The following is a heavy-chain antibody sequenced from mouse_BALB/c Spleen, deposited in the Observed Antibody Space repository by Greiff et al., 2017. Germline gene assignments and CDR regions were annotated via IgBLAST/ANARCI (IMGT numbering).Heavy chain of an antibody. Sequence: VQLKESGAELVRSGASVKLSCTASGFNIKDYYMHWVKQRPEQGLEWIGWIDPENGDTEYAPKFQGKATMTADTSSNTAYLQLSSLTSEDTAVYYCNRANWDYFDYWGQGTTLTVSS. D-gene: IGHD4-1*01. CDR1: GFNIKDYY. V-gene: IGHV14-4*02. CDR2: IDPENGDT. CDR3: NRANWDYFDY. J-gene: IGHJ2*01.